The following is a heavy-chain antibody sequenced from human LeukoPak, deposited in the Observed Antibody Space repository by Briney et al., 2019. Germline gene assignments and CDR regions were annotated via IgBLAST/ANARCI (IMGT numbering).Heavy chain of an antibody. CDR3: ARGKTMVYCGGDCYRFDN. CDR1: GYTFTGYY. D-gene: IGHD2-21*02. J-gene: IGHJ4*02. Sequence: ASVKVSCKASGYTFTGYYMHWVRQAPGQGLEWMGWINPNSGGTNYAQKFQGRVTMTRDTSISTTYMELSRLLSGDTAAYYCARGKTMVYCGGDCYRFDNWGQGTLVTVSS. CDR2: INPNSGGT. V-gene: IGHV1-2*02.